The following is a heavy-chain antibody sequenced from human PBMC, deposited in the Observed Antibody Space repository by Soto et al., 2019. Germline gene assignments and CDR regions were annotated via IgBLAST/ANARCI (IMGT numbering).Heavy chain of an antibody. D-gene: IGHD3-3*02. Sequence: NPGGSLRLSCAASGFTFSNAWINWVRQAPGKGLEWVGRIKSKSDGGTTDYAAPVKGRFAISRDDSKNLVYMQMNSLKTEDTAVYYCSTDSYINILLVRLDYPAHRTLVPVSS. CDR3: STDSYINILLVRLDY. J-gene: IGHJ4*01. CDR2: IKSKSDGGTT. CDR1: GFTFSNAW. V-gene: IGHV3-15*07.